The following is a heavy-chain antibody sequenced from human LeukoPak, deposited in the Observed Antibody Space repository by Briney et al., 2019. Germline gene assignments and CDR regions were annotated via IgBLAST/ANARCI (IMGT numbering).Heavy chain of an antibody. D-gene: IGHD5-12*01. CDR3: AKGGGGYDYHYYYGMDV. V-gene: IGHV3-23*01. Sequence: PGGSLRLSCAASGFTFSSYTMSWVRQAPGKGLEWVSAISGSAGTTNYADSVKGRFTISRDNSKNTLYLQMDSLRAEDTALYYCAKGGGGYDYHYYYGMDVWGQGTTVTVSS. CDR1: GFTFSSYT. J-gene: IGHJ6*02. CDR2: ISGSAGTT.